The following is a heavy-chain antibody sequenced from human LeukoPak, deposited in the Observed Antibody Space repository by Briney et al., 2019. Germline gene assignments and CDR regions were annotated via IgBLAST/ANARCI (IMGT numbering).Heavy chain of an antibody. V-gene: IGHV3-48*04. D-gene: IGHD3-10*01. CDR2: ISSSSSTI. Sequence: GGSLRLSCAASGFTFSSYSMNWVRQAPGKGLEWVSYISSSSSTIYYADSVKGRFTISRDNAKNSLYLQMNSLRAEDTAVYYCARDLERITLVRGVIPNWFDPWGQGTLVTVS. CDR1: GFTFSSYS. J-gene: IGHJ5*02. CDR3: ARDLERITLVRGVIPNWFDP.